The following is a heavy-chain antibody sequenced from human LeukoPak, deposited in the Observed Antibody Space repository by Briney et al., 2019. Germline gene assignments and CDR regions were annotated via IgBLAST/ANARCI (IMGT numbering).Heavy chain of an antibody. J-gene: IGHJ6*03. Sequence: GASVKVSCKASGYTFTSYGISWVRQAPGQGLEWMGWISAYNGNTNYAQKLQGRVTMTTDTSTSTAYMELRSLRSDDTAVYYCARDRRPTTVYYYYMDVWGKGTTVTVSS. D-gene: IGHD1-26*01. CDR2: ISAYNGNT. CDR3: ARDRRPTTVYYYYMDV. CDR1: GYTFTSYG. V-gene: IGHV1-18*01.